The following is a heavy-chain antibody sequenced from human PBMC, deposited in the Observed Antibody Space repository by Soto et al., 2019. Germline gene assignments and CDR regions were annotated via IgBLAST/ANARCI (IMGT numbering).Heavy chain of an antibody. J-gene: IGHJ6*02. CDR2: IGTAVDT. CDR1: GFTFSSYD. CDR3: ARDQGDYGSGSYGMAV. D-gene: IGHD3-10*01. Sequence: PGGSLRLSCAASGFTFSSYDMHWVRQATGKGLEWVSAIGTAVDTYYPGSVKGRFTISRENAKNSLYLQMNSLRAGDTAVYYCARDQGDYGSGSYGMAVSGQGTTVTVSS. V-gene: IGHV3-13*01.